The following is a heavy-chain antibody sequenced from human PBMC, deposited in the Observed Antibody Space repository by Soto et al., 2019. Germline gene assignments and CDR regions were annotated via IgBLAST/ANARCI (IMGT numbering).Heavy chain of an antibody. CDR2: IYHSGST. Sequence: KTSETLSLTCAVSGDSISRGGYSWSWIRQPPGKGLELIGYIYHSGSTYYNPSVKSRVTISVDRSKNQLFLTLSSVTAADTAVYYCARVLRCSGGTCYPTGGWFDPWGQGSLVTVSS. J-gene: IGHJ5*02. CDR3: ARVLRCSGGTCYPTGGWFDP. CDR1: GDSISRGGYS. V-gene: IGHV4-30-2*01. D-gene: IGHD2-15*01.